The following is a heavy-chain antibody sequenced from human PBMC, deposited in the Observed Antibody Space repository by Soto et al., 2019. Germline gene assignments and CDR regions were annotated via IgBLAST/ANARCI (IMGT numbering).Heavy chain of an antibody. CDR1: GGSFRGYY. Sequence: QVQLQQWGAGLLKPSETLSLTCAVYGGSFRGYYWSWIRQPPGKGLEWIGEINHSGSTNYNPSLKSRVTISVDTSKNQFSLKLSSVTAADTAVYYCARGVYSNYFDYWGQGTLVTVSS. CDR3: ARGVYSNYFDY. CDR2: INHSGST. D-gene: IGHD4-4*01. V-gene: IGHV4-34*01. J-gene: IGHJ4*02.